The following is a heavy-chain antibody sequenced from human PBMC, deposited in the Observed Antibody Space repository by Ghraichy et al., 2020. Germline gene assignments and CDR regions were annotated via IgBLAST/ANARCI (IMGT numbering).Heavy chain of an antibody. CDR1: GFTFSDYY. CDR3: ARDLVRGYSYGRTHTPDY. CDR2: ISSSGSTI. Sequence: GGSLRLSCAASGFTFSDYYMSWIRQAPGKGLEWVSYISSSGSTIYYADSVKGRFTISRDNAKNSLYLQMNSLRAEDTAVYYCARDLVRGYSYGRTHTPDYWGQGTLVTVSS. J-gene: IGHJ4*02. V-gene: IGHV3-11*01. D-gene: IGHD5-18*01.